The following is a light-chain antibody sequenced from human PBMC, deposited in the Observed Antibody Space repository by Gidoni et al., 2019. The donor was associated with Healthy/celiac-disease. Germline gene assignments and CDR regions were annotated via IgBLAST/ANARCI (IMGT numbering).Light chain of an antibody. CDR1: QSVLYSSNNKNY. Sequence: DIVMTPSPDSLAVSLGERATINCKSSQSVLYSSNNKNYLAWYQQKPGQPPKLRIYWASTRESGVPHRFSGSGSGTDFTLTISSLQAEDVAVYYCQQYYSTLWTFGQGTKVEIK. J-gene: IGKJ1*01. CDR3: QQYYSTLWT. CDR2: WAS. V-gene: IGKV4-1*01.